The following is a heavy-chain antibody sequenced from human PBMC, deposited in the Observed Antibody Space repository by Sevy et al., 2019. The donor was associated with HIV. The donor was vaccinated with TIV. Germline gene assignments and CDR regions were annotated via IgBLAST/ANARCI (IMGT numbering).Heavy chain of an antibody. CDR1: GFTFSSYA. CDR2: ISSNGGRT. CDR3: ARGREYSSWSVAFDI. Sequence: GGSLRLSCAASGFTFSSYAMHWVRQAPGKGLEYVSAISSNGGRTYYADSVKGRFTISRDNSKNTLYLQMGSLRAEDMAVYYCARGREYSSWSVAFDIWGQGTMVTVSS. J-gene: IGHJ3*02. V-gene: IGHV3-64*02. D-gene: IGHD6-6*01.